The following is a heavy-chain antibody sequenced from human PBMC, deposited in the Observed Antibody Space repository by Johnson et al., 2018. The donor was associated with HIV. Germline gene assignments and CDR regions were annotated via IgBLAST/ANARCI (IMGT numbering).Heavy chain of an antibody. CDR1: GFTVSNTY. V-gene: IGHV3-53*01. CDR3: ATGSLVVVGGDGLLQLRDAFDI. D-gene: IGHD2-15*01. Sequence: VQLMESGGGLIQPGGSLRLSCATSGFTVSNTYMTWVRQAPGKGLEWVSGLDTGGNTYYADSVKGRFTISRDNSNNTLYVQMNGLRAEDTAVYYCATGSLVVVGGDGLLQLRDAFDIWGRGTKVTVSS. CDR2: LDTGGNT. J-gene: IGHJ3*02.